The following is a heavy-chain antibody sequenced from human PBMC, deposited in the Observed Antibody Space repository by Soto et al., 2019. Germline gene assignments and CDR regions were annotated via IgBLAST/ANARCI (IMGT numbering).Heavy chain of an antibody. J-gene: IGHJ6*02. CDR2: IIPIFGTA. V-gene: IGHV1-69*13. CDR3: ARERAVGIAVAGAYYYYGMDV. Sequence: EASVKVSCKASGGTFSSYAISWVRQAPGQGLEWMGGIIPIFGTANYAQKFQGRVTITADESTSTAYMELSSLRSEDTAVYYCARERAVGIAVAGAYYYYGMDVWGQGXTVTVSS. D-gene: IGHD6-19*01. CDR1: GGTFSSYA.